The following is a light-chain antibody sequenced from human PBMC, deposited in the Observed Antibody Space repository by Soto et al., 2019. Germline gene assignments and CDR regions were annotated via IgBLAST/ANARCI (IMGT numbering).Light chain of an antibody. CDR1: QSVASSY. V-gene: IGKV3-20*01. Sequence: EVVLTQSPGTLSLSPGERVTLSCRASQSVASSYLAWYQQKPGRAPRLLFYSASSRATGIPDRFSGSGSGTDFTLTISKLEPEDCAVYYCHHFGSLPETSGQGTNVE. CDR2: SAS. CDR3: HHFGSLPET. J-gene: IGKJ1*01.